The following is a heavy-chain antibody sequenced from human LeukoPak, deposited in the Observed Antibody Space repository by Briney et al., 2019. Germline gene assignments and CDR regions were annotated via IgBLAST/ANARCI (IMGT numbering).Heavy chain of an antibody. D-gene: IGHD2-15*01. CDR3: ARGPAANYYYYYGMDV. CDR1: GYTFTGYY. Sequence: ASVKVSCKASGYTFTGYYMHWVRQAPGQGLEWMGWINPNSGGTNYAQKFQGWVTMTRDTSISTAYMEPSRLRSDDTAVYYCARGPAANYYYYYGMDVWGQGTTVTVSS. CDR2: INPNSGGT. V-gene: IGHV1-2*04. J-gene: IGHJ6*02.